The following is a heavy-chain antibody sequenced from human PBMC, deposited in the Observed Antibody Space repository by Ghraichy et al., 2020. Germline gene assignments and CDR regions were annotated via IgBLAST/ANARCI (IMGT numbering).Heavy chain of an antibody. CDR3: ARLSGTYFRGNDY. CDR1: GYLFTSYW. D-gene: IGHD1-26*01. CDR2: IFPGDSDI. Sequence: GESLNISCKGSGYLFTSYWIGWVRQKPGIGLEWMGIIFPGDSDIKYNPSFRGQVSISADRSINTAYLQWSSLKASDTAMYYCARLSGTYFRGNDYWGQGTLVTVSS. V-gene: IGHV5-51*01. J-gene: IGHJ4*02.